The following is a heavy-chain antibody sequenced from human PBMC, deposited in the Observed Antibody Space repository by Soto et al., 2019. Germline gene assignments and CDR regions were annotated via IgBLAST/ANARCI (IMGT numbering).Heavy chain of an antibody. CDR2: IYYSGST. V-gene: IGHV4-59*08. CDR3: ARHDIVAVPAVFDS. CDR1: GGSIRDYY. Sequence: SQTLSLTCTVSGGSIRDYYWSWIRQPPGKGLEWIGYIYYSGSTNYNPSLKSRVTVSVDTSKNQFSLKLSSVTAADTAVYYCARHDIVAVPAVFDSWGQGALVTVSS. D-gene: IGHD2-2*01. J-gene: IGHJ4*02.